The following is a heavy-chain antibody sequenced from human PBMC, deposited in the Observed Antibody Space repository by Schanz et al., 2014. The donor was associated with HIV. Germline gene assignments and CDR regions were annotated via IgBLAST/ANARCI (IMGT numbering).Heavy chain of an antibody. CDR2: IATDGSAR. J-gene: IGHJ5*02. CDR3: TREYLGYSSGFDP. CDR1: GFTFSSFG. Sequence: QVQLVESGGGVVQPWRSLRLSCAASGFTFSSFGMHWVRQAPGKGLEWVAVIATDGSARYYADSVKGRFTISRDNSKNTVDLHMSSLRAEDTAVYYCTREYLGYSSGFDPWGQGTLVTVSS. D-gene: IGHD6-19*01. V-gene: IGHV3-30*03.